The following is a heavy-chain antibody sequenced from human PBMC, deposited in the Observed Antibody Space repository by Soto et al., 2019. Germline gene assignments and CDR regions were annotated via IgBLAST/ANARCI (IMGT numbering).Heavy chain of an antibody. CDR1: EFIFRNFK. V-gene: IGHV3-48*01. J-gene: IGHJ3*02. Sequence: GGSLRLPWAASEFIFRNFKMSWVRQAPGKGPEWVSCIRTSSSDINYADSVKGRFTISRDNAKNSLYLQMNSLRAEDTAVYYCAREVFYGPGNAFDIWGQGTMVTVSS. CDR2: IRTSSSDI. CDR3: AREVFYGPGNAFDI. D-gene: IGHD3-10*01.